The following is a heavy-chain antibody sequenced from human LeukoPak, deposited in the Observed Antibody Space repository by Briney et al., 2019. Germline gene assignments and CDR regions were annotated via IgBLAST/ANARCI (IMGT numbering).Heavy chain of an antibody. CDR1: GGSISSSSYY. D-gene: IGHD3-10*01. V-gene: IGHV4-39*07. Sequence: SETLSLTCTVSGGSISSSSYYWGWIRLPPGKGLEWIGSIYYSGSTYYNPSLTSRVTISLDTSKDQFSLRLSSVTAADTAFYYCARESATSGSTDWGQGTLVTVSS. CDR2: IYYSGST. CDR3: ARESATSGSTD. J-gene: IGHJ4*02.